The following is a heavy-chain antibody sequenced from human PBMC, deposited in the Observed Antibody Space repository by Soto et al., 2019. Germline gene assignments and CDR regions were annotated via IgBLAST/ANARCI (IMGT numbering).Heavy chain of an antibody. J-gene: IGHJ4*02. D-gene: IGHD2-2*01. CDR3: ASGFSRYQPQFDY. Sequence: GGSLRLSCAASGFTFSSYAMHWGRQAPGKGLEWVAVISYDGANKYYADSVKGRFTISRDDSKNTLYLQMNSLRAEDTAVYYCASGFSRYQPQFDYWGQGTLVTVSS. CDR1: GFTFSSYA. V-gene: IGHV3-30-3*01. CDR2: ISYDGANK.